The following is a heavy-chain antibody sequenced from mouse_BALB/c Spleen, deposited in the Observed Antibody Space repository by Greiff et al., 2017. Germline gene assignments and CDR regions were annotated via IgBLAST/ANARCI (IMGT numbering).Heavy chain of an antibody. CDR2: IYPGNGDT. V-gene: IGHV1-12*01. D-gene: IGHD2-14*01. CDR1: GYTFTSYN. J-gene: IGHJ4*01. Sequence: QVQLQQPGAELVKPGASVKMSCKASGYTFTSYNMHWVKQTPGQGLEWIGAIYPGNGDTSYNQKFKGKATLTADKSSSTAYMQLSSLTSEDSAVYYCARESYYRYDSGNAMDYWGQGTSVTVSS. CDR3: ARESYYRYDSGNAMDY.